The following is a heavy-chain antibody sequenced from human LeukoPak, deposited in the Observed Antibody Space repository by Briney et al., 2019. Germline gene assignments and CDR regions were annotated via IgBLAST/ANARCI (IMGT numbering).Heavy chain of an antibody. Sequence: GGSLRLSCAASGFTFSSYAMSWVRQAPGKGLGWVSTFSGIGGSTYYADSVKGRFTISRDNFRNTLYLQMNSLRAEDTAVYYCAKGVSEYSSSSLDYWGQGTLVTVSS. V-gene: IGHV3-23*01. J-gene: IGHJ4*02. CDR3: AKGVSEYSSSSLDY. D-gene: IGHD6-6*01. CDR1: GFTFSSYA. CDR2: FSGIGGST.